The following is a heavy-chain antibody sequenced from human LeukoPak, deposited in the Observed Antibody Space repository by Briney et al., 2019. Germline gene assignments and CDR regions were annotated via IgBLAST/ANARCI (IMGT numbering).Heavy chain of an antibody. J-gene: IGHJ3*02. CDR3: ARVGDYYDTRGFSSDAFDI. Sequence: GGSLRLSCVASRFTFSDHYMDWVRQAPGKGLEWVARIRTRAKGYNTQYAPSVRYRVSISRDDSTNSVYLQMNSLKTEDTAVYFCARVGDYYDTRGFSSDAFDIWGLGTMVTVAS. CDR2: IRTRAKGYNT. V-gene: IGHV3-72*01. D-gene: IGHD3-22*01. CDR1: RFTFSDHY.